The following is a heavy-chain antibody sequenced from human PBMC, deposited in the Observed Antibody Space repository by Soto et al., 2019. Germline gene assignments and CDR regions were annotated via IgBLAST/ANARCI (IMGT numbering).Heavy chain of an antibody. Sequence: GGSLRLSCVASGFTFSMYAMGWVRQAPGKGLEWVSSISDSGGSTYYADSVKGRVTISRDNSKNTLYLQMNSLRAEDTAVYYCATTTVTRVFYYYGMDVWGQVTKVTVSS. CDR1: GFTFSMYA. CDR2: ISDSGGST. J-gene: IGHJ6*02. V-gene: IGHV3-23*01. D-gene: IGHD4-17*01. CDR3: ATTTVTRVFYYYGMDV.